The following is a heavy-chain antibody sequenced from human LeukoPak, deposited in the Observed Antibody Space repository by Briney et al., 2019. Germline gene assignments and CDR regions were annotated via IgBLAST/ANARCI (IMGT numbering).Heavy chain of an antibody. V-gene: IGHV4-59*08. CDR2: IYYSGST. J-gene: IGHJ4*02. D-gene: IGHD3-16*01. CDR3: ASQGGGY. Sequence: PSETLPLTCTVSGGSISSYYWSWIRQPPGKGLEWIGYIYYSGSTNYNPSLKSRVTISVDTSKNQFSLKLSSVTAADTAVYYCASQGGGYWGQGTLVTVSS. CDR1: GGSISSYY.